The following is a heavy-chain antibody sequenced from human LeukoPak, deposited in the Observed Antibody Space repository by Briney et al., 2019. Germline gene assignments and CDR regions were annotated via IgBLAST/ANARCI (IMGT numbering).Heavy chain of an antibody. J-gene: IGHJ3*02. CDR2: ISSSGSTI. Sequence: GGSLRLSCAASGFTFSDYYMSWIRQAPGKGLEWVSCISSSGSTIYYADSVKGRFTISRDNAKNSLYLQMNSLRAEDTAVYYCARGRVAVRSDAFDIWGQGTMVTVSS. CDR3: ARGRVAVRSDAFDI. CDR1: GFTFSDYY. D-gene: IGHD6-19*01. V-gene: IGHV3-11*04.